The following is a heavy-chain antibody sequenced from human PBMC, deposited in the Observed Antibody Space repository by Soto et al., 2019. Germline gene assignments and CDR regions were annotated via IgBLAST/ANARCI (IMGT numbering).Heavy chain of an antibody. J-gene: IGHJ4*02. V-gene: IGHV3-23*01. CDR3: AKEGSGSYHPIDY. CDR2: ISGSGGST. D-gene: IGHD1-26*01. CDR1: GFTFSSYA. Sequence: EVQLLESGGGLVQPGGSLRLSCAASGFTFSSYAMSWVRQAPGKGLEWVSGISGSGGSTYSADSVKGRFTISRDNSKNTLYLQMNILRAEDTAVYYCAKEGSGSYHPIDYWGPGTLVTVSS.